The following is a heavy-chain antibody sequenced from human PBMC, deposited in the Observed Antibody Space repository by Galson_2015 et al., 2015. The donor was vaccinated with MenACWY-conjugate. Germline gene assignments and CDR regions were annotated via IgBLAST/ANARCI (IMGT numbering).Heavy chain of an antibody. CDR3: AQIYGGWLRHDY. CDR2: IYSHDEK. D-gene: IGHD5-12*01. CDR1: GFSLSNGGMG. V-gene: IGHV2-26*01. J-gene: IGHJ4*02. Sequence: PALVKPTQTLTLTCTVSGFSLSNGGMGVSWIRQPPGRALEWLAHIYSHDEKSSNTSLKTRLTISKGTSRSQVVLTMTNVDPVDTATYFCAQIYGGWLRHDYWGQGTLVTVSS.